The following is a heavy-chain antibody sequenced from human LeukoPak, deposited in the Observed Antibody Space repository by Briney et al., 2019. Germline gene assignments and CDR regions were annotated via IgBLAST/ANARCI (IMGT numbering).Heavy chain of an antibody. CDR3: AKGWRGFDY. V-gene: IGHV1-24*01. J-gene: IGHJ4*02. CDR2: FDPEDVET. D-gene: IGHD5-24*01. Sequence: ASVKVSCKVSGHTLSELSMHWVRQGPGKGLEWIGGFDPEDVETIYAQKFQGRVTMTEDTSIETTYMELTSLTSEDTAVYYCAKGWRGFDYWGQGTLVTVSS. CDR1: GHTLSELS.